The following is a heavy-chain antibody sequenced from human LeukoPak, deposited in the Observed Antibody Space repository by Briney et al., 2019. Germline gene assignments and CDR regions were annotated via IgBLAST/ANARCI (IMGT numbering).Heavy chain of an antibody. CDR2: IYYSGST. J-gene: IGHJ4*02. D-gene: IGHD1-26*01. CDR1: GGSLSGSSYY. CDR3: ARIVGATLFDY. Sequence: SETLSLTCTVSGGSLSGSSYYWGWIRQPPGKGLEWIGSIYYSGSTYYNPSLKSRVTISVDTSKNQFSLKLSSVTAADTAVYYCARIVGATLFDYWGQGTLVTVSS. V-gene: IGHV4-39*01.